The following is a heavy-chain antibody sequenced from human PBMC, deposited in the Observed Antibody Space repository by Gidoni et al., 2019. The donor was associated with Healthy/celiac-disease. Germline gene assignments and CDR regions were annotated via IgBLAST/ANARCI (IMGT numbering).Heavy chain of an antibody. J-gene: IGHJ4*02. Sequence: AASGFPFSSYAMSWVRQAPGKGLEWVSAISGSGGSTYYADSVKGRFTISRDNSKNTLYLQMNSLRAEDTAVYYCAKDRRRLPIAVAAAYFDYWGQGTLVTVSS. CDR2: ISGSGGST. D-gene: IGHD6-19*01. CDR3: AKDRRRLPIAVAAAYFDY. CDR1: GFPFSSYA. V-gene: IGHV3-23*01.